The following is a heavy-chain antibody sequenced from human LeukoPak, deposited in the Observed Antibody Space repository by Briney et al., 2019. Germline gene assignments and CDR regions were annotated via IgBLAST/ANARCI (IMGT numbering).Heavy chain of an antibody. J-gene: IGHJ6*02. CDR2: IYYSGST. D-gene: IGHD6-6*01. Sequence: SETLSLTCTVSGGSISGYSWSWIRQPPGKGLEGIGYIYYSGSTNYHPSLKSRVTISVDTSKNQFSLNLSSVTAADTALYYCARDHPSHGMDVWGQGTTVTVSS. CDR1: GGSISGYS. V-gene: IGHV4-59*01. CDR3: ARDHPSHGMDV.